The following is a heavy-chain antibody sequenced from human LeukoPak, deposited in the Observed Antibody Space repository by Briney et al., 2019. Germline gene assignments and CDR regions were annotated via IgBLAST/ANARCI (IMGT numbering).Heavy chain of an antibody. V-gene: IGHV3-30*18. J-gene: IGHJ6*04. Sequence: GGSLRLSCAASGLTLRSYGMHWVRQAPGKGLEWVADISYDGSNKYYADSVKGRFTISRHNSKNTLYLQMNSLRAEDTAVYYCAKDLQLLALGDYFNGIDVWGKGTTVTVSS. CDR3: AKDLQLLALGDYFNGIDV. D-gene: IGHD2-2*01. CDR1: GLTLRSYG. CDR2: ISYDGSNK.